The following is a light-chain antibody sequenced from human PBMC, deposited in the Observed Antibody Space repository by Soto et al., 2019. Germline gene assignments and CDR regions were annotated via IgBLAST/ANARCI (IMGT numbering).Light chain of an antibody. J-gene: IGKJ5*01. CDR1: QSVSSSY. CDR2: GAS. V-gene: IGKV3-20*01. Sequence: EIVLTQSPGTLSLSPGERATLSCRASQSVSSSYLAWYQQKPGQAPRFLIYGASNRATGIPDRFSGSGSGTDFTLTISRLEPEDFAVYYCQQYGESPVSFGQGTRLDIK. CDR3: QQYGESPVS.